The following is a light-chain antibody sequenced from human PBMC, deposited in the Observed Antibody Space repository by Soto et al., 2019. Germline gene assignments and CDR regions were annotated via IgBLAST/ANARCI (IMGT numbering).Light chain of an antibody. V-gene: IGLV2-14*01. Sequence: QSVLTEPASVSGSPCMSITISCTGKSSDVGGYNYVSWYQQHPGKAPKFMIYDVSNRPSGVSNRFSGSKSGNTASLTISGLQAEDEADYYCSSYTTSNTRQIVFGTGTKVTVL. CDR1: SSDVGGYNY. J-gene: IGLJ1*01. CDR2: DVS. CDR3: SSYTTSNTRQIV.